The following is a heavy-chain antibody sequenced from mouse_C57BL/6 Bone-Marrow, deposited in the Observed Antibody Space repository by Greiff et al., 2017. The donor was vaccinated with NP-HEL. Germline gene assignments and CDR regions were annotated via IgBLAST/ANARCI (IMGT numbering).Heavy chain of an antibody. J-gene: IGHJ4*01. D-gene: IGHD1-1*01. CDR1: GFTFSDYG. Sequence: EVQVVESGGGLVKPGGSLKLSCAASGFTFSDYGMHWVRQAPEKGLEWVAYISSGSSTIYYADTVKGRFTISRDNAKNTLFLQMTSLRSEDTAMYYCAKEHYYGSSPMDYWGQGTSVTVSS. CDR3: AKEHYYGSSPMDY. V-gene: IGHV5-17*01. CDR2: ISSGSSTI.